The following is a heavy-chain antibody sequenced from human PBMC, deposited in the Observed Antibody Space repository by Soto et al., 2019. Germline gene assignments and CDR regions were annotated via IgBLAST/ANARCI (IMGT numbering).Heavy chain of an antibody. CDR2: IYPGDSDT. D-gene: IGHD1-20*01. Sequence: PGESLKISCQGSGYRFSSYWIGWVRQMPGKGLEWMGIIYPGDSDTRYSPSFQGQVTISVDKSISTAFLQWSSLKASDTAMYYCARGITGTPVGAFDIWGQGTMVTVSS. J-gene: IGHJ3*02. CDR1: GYRFSSYW. CDR3: ARGITGTPVGAFDI. V-gene: IGHV5-51*01.